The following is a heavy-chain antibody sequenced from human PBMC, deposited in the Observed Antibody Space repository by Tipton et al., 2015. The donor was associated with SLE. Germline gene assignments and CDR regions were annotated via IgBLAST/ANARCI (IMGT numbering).Heavy chain of an antibody. CDR1: GFTFSSYW. D-gene: IGHD6-6*01. Sequence: SLRLSCAASGFTFSSYWMHWVRQAPGKGLAWVGFIRSKAFGGTTEYAASVKGRFTISRDASKSIAYLQMNSLKTEDTAVYYCTRDLSIAARPRAFDIWGQGTMVTVSS. CDR3: TRDLSIAARPRAFDI. CDR2: IRSKAFGGTT. J-gene: IGHJ3*02. V-gene: IGHV3-49*04.